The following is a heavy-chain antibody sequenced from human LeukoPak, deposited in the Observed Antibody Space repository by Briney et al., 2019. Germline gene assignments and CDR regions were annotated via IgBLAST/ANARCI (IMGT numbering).Heavy chain of an antibody. CDR2: IIPIFGTA. V-gene: IGHV1-69*05. CDR3: ARAIFGVRLFSYYYYMDV. J-gene: IGHJ6*03. CDR1: GGTFSSYA. D-gene: IGHD3-3*01. Sequence: SVKVSCKASGGTFSSYAISWVRQAPGQGLEWMGGIIPIFGTANYAQKFQGRVTITTDESTSTAYMELSSLRSEDTAVYYCARAIFGVRLFSYYYYMDVWGKGTTATVPS.